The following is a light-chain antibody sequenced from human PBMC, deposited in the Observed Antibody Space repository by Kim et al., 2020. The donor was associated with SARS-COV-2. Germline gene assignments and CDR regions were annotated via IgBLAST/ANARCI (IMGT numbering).Light chain of an antibody. Sequence: SELTQPPSASGTPGQRVTLSCSGSSSNIGSNTVNWYQQLPGTAPKLLIYSNNQRPSGVPDRFSGSKSGTSASLAISGLQSEDEADYYCAAWDDSLNGWVFGGGTQLTVL. CDR2: SNN. V-gene: IGLV1-44*01. J-gene: IGLJ3*02. CDR1: SSNIGSNT. CDR3: AAWDDSLNGWV.